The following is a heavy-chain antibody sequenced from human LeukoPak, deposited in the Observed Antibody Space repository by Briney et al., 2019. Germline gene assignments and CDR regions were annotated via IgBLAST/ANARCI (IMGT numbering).Heavy chain of an antibody. V-gene: IGHV3-21*01. J-gene: IGHJ4*02. D-gene: IGHD3-10*01. CDR2: ISGSSSYI. CDR1: GFTFSSYS. Sequence: GGSLRLSCAASGFTFSSYSMHWVRQAPGKGLEWVSSISGSSSYIFYADSVKGRFTISRDNAKNSLYLQMNSLRAEDTAVYYCARSAGSGGYDYWGQGTLVPV. CDR3: ARSAGSGGYDY.